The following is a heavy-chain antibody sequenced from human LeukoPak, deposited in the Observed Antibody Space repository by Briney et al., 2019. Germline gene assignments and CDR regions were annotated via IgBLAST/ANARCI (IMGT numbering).Heavy chain of an antibody. D-gene: IGHD3-16*02. CDR2: IIPIFGTA. CDR3: ARPDSTKYDYVWGSYRS. V-gene: IGHV1-69*13. J-gene: IGHJ4*02. Sequence: GASVKVSCKASGGTFSSYAISWVRQAPGQGLEWMGGIIPIFGTADYAQKFQGRVTITADESTSTAYMELSSLRSEDTAVYYCARPDSTKYDYVWGSYRSWGQGTLVTVSS. CDR1: GGTFSSYA.